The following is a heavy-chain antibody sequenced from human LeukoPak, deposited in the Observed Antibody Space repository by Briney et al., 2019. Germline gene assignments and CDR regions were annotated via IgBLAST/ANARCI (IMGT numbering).Heavy chain of an antibody. Sequence: GGSLRLSCAASGFTFSTYWMNWVRQAPGKGLERVANIKPDGSEKYYVDSVKGRFTISRDNAKNSLYLQMNSLRAEDTAVYYCARVDVVVPASRYYYYGMDVWGQGTTVTVSS. CDR2: IKPDGSEK. CDR3: ARVDVVVPASRYYYYGMDV. V-gene: IGHV3-7*03. D-gene: IGHD2-2*01. J-gene: IGHJ6*02. CDR1: GFTFSTYW.